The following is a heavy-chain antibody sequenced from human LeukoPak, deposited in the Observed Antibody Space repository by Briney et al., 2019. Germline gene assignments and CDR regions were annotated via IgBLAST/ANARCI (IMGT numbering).Heavy chain of an antibody. CDR3: ARTYYYDSSGPVTDY. D-gene: IGHD3-22*01. J-gene: IGHJ4*02. V-gene: IGHV1-2*02. CDR2: INDNRGGK. CDR1: GYTFTGYY. Sequence: ASVKVSCKASGYTFTGYYMDWVRQAPGQAREWIGGINDNRGGKNYAQKSQGRVTMTRDTSISTDYMELSRLRSDDTAVYYCARTYYYDSSGPVTDYWGQGSLVSVSS.